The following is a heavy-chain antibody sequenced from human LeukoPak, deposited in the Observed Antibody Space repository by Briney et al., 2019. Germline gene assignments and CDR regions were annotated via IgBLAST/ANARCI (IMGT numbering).Heavy chain of an antibody. V-gene: IGHV4-59*08. CDR1: GGSISSYY. CDR2: IYYSGST. J-gene: IGHJ6*02. D-gene: IGHD6-13*01. Sequence: SETLSLTCTVSGGSISSYYWSWIRQPPGKGLEWIGYIYYSGSTNYNPSLKSRVTISVDTSKNQFSLKLSSVTAADTAVYYCAGRYRSSWRMNYYYYGMDVWGQGTTVTVSS. CDR3: AGRYRSSWRMNYYYYGMDV.